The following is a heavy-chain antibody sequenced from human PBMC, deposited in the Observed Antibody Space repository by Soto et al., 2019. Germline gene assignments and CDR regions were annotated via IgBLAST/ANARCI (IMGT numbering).Heavy chain of an antibody. Sequence: GGSLRLSCAASGFTFSSYGMHWVRQAPGKGLEWVAVISYDGSNKYHADSVKGRFTISRDNSKNTLYLQMNSLRAEDTAVYYCAKSIIVDTAMGTFDYWGQTPLVTVS. CDR3: AKSIIVDTAMGTFDY. J-gene: IGHJ4*02. D-gene: IGHD5-18*01. V-gene: IGHV3-30*18. CDR1: GFTFSSYG. CDR2: ISYDGSNK.